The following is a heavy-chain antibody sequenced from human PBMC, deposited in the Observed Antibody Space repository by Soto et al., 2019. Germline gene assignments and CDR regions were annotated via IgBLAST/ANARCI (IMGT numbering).Heavy chain of an antibody. CDR2: INPNSGGT. CDR1: GYTFTGYY. Sequence: ASVKVSCKASGYTFTGYYMHWVRQAPGQGLEWMGWINPNSGGTNYAQKFQGWVTMTRDTSISTAYMELSRLRSDDTAVYYCARAHCSSTSCYPEDAFDIWGQGTMVTVSS. V-gene: IGHV1-2*04. D-gene: IGHD2-2*01. CDR3: ARAHCSSTSCYPEDAFDI. J-gene: IGHJ3*02.